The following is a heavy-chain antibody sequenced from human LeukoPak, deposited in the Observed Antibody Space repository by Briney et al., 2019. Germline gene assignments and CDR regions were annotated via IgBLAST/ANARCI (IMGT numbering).Heavy chain of an antibody. CDR2: FDPEDGET. CDR3: ATVSQLVWDAFDI. J-gene: IGHJ3*02. CDR1: GYTLTELS. V-gene: IGHV1-24*01. Sequence: ASGKVSCKVSGYTLTELSMHWVRQAPGKGREWMGGFDPEDGETIYAQKFPGRVTMTEDTSTDTAYMELSSMRSEDTAVYYCATVSQLVWDAFDIWGQGTMVTVSS. D-gene: IGHD6-13*01.